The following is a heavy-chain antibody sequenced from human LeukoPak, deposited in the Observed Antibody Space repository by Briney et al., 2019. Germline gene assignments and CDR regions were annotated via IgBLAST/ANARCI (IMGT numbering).Heavy chain of an antibody. D-gene: IGHD2-2*01. V-gene: IGHV1-18*01. J-gene: IGHJ5*02. CDR3: AKIVPAAIGGDWFDP. CDR2: ISAYNGNT. CDR1: GYTFTSYG. Sequence: ASVKVSCKASGYTFTSYGISWVRQAPGQGLEWMGWISAYNGNTNYAQKLQGRVTMTTDTSTSTAYMELRSPRSDDTAVYYCAKIVPAAIGGDWFDPWGQGTLVTVSS.